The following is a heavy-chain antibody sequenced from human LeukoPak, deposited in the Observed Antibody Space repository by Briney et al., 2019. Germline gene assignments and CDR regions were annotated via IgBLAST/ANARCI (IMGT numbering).Heavy chain of an antibody. CDR1: GYTFTTYG. CDR2: SNSNNGDT. Sequence: ASVKVSCKASGYTFTTYGISRVRQAPGQGLEWMGWSNSNNGDTNYAQKFQGRVTMTTDKSTSTAYMELRSLRPDDMAVYYCARVKDSSGYFGLFDYWGQGTLVTVSS. V-gene: IGHV1-18*03. CDR3: ARVKDSSGYFGLFDY. D-gene: IGHD3-22*01. J-gene: IGHJ4*02.